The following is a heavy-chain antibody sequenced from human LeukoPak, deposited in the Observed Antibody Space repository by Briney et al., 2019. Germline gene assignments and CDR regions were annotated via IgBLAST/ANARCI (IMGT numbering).Heavy chain of an antibody. Sequence: SETLSLTCTVSGGSISSGSYYWSWIRQPAGKGLEWIGRIYTSGSTNYNPSLKSRVTISVDTSKNQFSLKLGSVTAADTAVYYCARESLRSYYFDYWGQGTLVTVSS. J-gene: IGHJ4*02. CDR3: ARESLRSYYFDY. CDR1: GGSISSGSYY. V-gene: IGHV4-61*02. CDR2: IYTSGST.